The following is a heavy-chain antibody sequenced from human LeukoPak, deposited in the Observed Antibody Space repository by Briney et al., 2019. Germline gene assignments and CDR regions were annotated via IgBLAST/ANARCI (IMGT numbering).Heavy chain of an antibody. CDR1: GYTFTGYY. CDR2: INPNSGGT. Sequence: ASVKVSCKASGYTFTGYYTHWVRQAPGQGLEWMGLINPNSGGTNYAQKFQGWVTMTRDTSISTAYMELSRLRSDDTAVYYCARDVYSGYYYYGMDVWGQGTTVTVSS. V-gene: IGHV1-2*04. D-gene: IGHD5-12*01. J-gene: IGHJ6*02. CDR3: ARDVYSGYYYYGMDV.